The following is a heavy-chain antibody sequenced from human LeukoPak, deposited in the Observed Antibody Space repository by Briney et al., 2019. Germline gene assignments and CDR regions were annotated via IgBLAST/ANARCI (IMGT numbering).Heavy chain of an antibody. CDR3: ALGYCSGGDCYAKSYYFDH. CDR2: ISASGDTT. J-gene: IGHJ4*02. V-gene: IGHV3-23*01. Sequence: PGRSLRLSCAASGFTFRAYALSWVRQAPGKGLEWVSLISASGDTTYYADSVKGRFTISRDNSRNTLYLQMSSLRAEDTAVYYCALGYCSGGDCYAKSYYFDHWGQGALVTVSS. D-gene: IGHD2-15*01. CDR1: GFTFRAYA.